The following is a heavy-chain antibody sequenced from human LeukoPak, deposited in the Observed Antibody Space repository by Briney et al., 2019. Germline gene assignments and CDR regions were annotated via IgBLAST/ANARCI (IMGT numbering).Heavy chain of an antibody. CDR3: ARGDSSSWYLDY. CDR1: GGSISSYY. V-gene: IGHV4-59*01. Sequence: SETLSLTCTVSGGSISSYYWSWIRQPPGKGLEWIGYIYYSGSTNYNPSLKSRVTISVDTSKNQFSLKLSSVTAADTAVYYCARGDSSSWYLDYWGQGTLVTVSS. D-gene: IGHD6-13*01. J-gene: IGHJ4*02. CDR2: IYYSGST.